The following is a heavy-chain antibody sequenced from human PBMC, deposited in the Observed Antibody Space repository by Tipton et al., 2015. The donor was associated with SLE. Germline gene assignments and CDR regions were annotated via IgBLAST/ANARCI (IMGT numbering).Heavy chain of an antibody. D-gene: IGHD1-26*01. V-gene: IGHV1-46*01. J-gene: IGHJ3*02. CDR2: INPSGSNT. CDR3: AREFLPSGSYDI. Sequence: QLVQSGAELKKPGTSVKLSCRASGYTFSSFYIHWVRQAPGQGLEWLGSINPSGSNTAYAQRFQGRVTMTRDTSTSTVYMELSSLRSEDTAVYYCAREFLPSGSYDIWGQGTMVTVSS. CDR1: GYTFSSFY.